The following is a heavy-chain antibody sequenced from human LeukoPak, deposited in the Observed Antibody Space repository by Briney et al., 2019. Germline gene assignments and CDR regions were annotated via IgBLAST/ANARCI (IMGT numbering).Heavy chain of an antibody. CDR3: AKDRGTATYYFDY. V-gene: IGHV3-30*18. J-gene: IGHJ4*02. Sequence: GGSLRPSCAASGFTFSSYGMHWVRQAPGKGLEWVAVISYDGSNKYYADSVKGRFTVSRDNSKNTLYLQMDSLRAEDTAVYYCAKDRGTATYYFDYWGQGTLVTVSS. CDR1: GFTFSSYG. CDR2: ISYDGSNK. D-gene: IGHD3-10*01.